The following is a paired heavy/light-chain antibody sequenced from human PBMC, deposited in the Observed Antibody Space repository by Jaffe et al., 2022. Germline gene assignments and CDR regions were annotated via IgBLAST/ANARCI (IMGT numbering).Light chain of an antibody. CDR3: SSYGGSNNWV. J-gene: IGLJ3*02. CDR1: SSDVGGYNY. Sequence: QSALTQPPSASGSPGQSVTISCTGTSSDVGGYNYVSWYQQHPGKAPKLMIYEVSKRPSGVPDRFSGSKSGNTASLTVSGLQAEDEADYYCSSYGGSNNWVFGGGTKLTVL. CDR2: EVS. V-gene: IGLV2-8*01.
Heavy chain of an antibody. D-gene: IGHD3-16*02. J-gene: IGHJ5*02. V-gene: IGHV3-74*01. Sequence: EVQLVESGGGLVQPGGSLRLSCAASGFTFSSHWMYWVRQVPGKGLVWVSDISPDGRTTYSADSVKGRFTISRDNAKNTLYLQMNSLRAEDTAVYFCARGVIWAFDPWGQGTLVTVSS. CDR2: ISPDGRTT. CDR1: GFTFSSHW. CDR3: ARGVIWAFDP.